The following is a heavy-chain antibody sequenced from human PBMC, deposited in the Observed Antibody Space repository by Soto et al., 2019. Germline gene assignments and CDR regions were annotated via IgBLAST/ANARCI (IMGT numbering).Heavy chain of an antibody. CDR2: ISGSGGSI. CDR1: GFIFSSYA. J-gene: IGHJ4*02. D-gene: IGHD3-22*01. V-gene: IGHV3-23*01. Sequence: GGSLRLSCAASGFIFSSYAMSWVRQAPGKGLEWVSGISGSGGSIYYADSVQGRFTISRDNSKNTLYLQMNSLRAEDTAVYYCAKDVTYYYDSGGDNYCDYWGQGTRVTVSS. CDR3: AKDVTYYYDSGGDNYCDY.